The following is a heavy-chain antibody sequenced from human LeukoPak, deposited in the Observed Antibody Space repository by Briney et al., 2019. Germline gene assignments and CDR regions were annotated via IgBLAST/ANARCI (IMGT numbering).Heavy chain of an antibody. CDR3: ARGSGYGDY. D-gene: IGHD5-12*01. Sequence: SETLSPTCTVSGVSISSSNSYWGWIRQPPGKGLEWIGSIYYSGNTYYNASLKSQVSISIDTSKNQFSLRLSSVTAADTAVYYCARGSGYGDYWGQGTLVTVSS. J-gene: IGHJ4*02. V-gene: IGHV4-39*01. CDR2: IYYSGNT. CDR1: GVSISSSNSY.